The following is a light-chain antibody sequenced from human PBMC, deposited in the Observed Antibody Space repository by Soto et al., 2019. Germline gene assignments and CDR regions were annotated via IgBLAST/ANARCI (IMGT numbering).Light chain of an antibody. V-gene: IGKV3-20*01. CDR1: QSVSSSY. Sequence: ELVLTQSPGTLSLSPGESATLSCRDSQSVSSSYLAWYQQKPGQAPRLLIYGESSRATGIPDRLSGSGSGTDLNLTISRLEPEDFAVYYCQKYGTSPVTFGPGTKVDIK. J-gene: IGKJ3*01. CDR2: GES. CDR3: QKYGTSPVT.